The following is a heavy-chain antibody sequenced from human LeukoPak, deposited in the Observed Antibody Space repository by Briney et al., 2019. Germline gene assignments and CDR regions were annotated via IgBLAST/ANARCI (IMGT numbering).Heavy chain of an antibody. V-gene: IGHV4-30-4*01. Sequence: SETLSLTCTVSGGSISSGDYYWSWIRQPPGKGLEWIGYIYYSGSTYYNPSLKSRVTISVDTSKNQFSLKLSPVTAADTAVYYCASYYDSSGFDYWGQGTLVTVSS. D-gene: IGHD3-22*01. CDR3: ASYYDSSGFDY. CDR2: IYYSGST. J-gene: IGHJ4*02. CDR1: GGSISSGDYY.